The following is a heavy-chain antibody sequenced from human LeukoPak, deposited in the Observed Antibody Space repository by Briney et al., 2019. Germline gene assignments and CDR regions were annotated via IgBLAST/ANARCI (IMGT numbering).Heavy chain of an antibody. CDR3: ARLDITMVRGVIISDYYYGMDV. CDR2: MNPNSGNT. D-gene: IGHD3-10*01. V-gene: IGHV1-8*01. J-gene: IGHJ6*02. Sequence: ASVKVSCKASGYTFTSYEINWVRQATGQGLEWMGWMNPNSGNTGYAQKFQGRVTMTRNTSISTAYMELSSLRSEDTAVYYCARLDITMVRGVIISDYYYGMDVWGQGTTVTVSS. CDR1: GYTFTSYE.